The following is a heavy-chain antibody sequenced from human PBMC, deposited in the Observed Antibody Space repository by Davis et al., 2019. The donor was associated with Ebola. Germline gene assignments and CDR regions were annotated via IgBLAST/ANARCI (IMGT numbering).Heavy chain of an antibody. J-gene: IGHJ6*02. V-gene: IGHV3-49*04. D-gene: IGHD3-10*01. Sequence: GESLKISCTASGFTFGDYAMSWVRQAPGKGLEWVGFIRSKAYGGTTEYAASVKGRFTISRDDSKSIAYLQMNSLKTEDTAVYYCTRDLTLGAFGELLDYYYYYGMDVWGQGTTVTVSS. CDR3: TRDLTLGAFGELLDYYYYYGMDV. CDR1: GFTFGDYA. CDR2: IRSKAYGGTT.